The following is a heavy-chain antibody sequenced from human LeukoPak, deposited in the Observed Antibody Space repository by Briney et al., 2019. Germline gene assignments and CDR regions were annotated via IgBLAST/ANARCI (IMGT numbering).Heavy chain of an antibody. CDR3: ARGGQLGPFDY. D-gene: IGHD6-13*01. CDR2: INWNGGST. J-gene: IGHJ4*02. V-gene: IGHV3-20*04. Sequence: GGSLRLSCAASGFTFSSNWMHWVRQAPGKGLEWVSGINWNGGSTGYADSVKGRFTISRDNAKNSLYLQMNSLRAEDTALYYCARGGQLGPFDYWGQGTLVTVSS. CDR1: GFTFSSNW.